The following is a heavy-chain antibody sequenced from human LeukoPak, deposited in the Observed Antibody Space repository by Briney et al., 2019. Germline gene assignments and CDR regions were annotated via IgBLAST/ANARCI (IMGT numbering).Heavy chain of an antibody. V-gene: IGHV3-30*18. CDR2: ISYDGSNK. J-gene: IGHJ4*02. D-gene: IGHD2-21*02. CDR3: AKVICGGDCYSGFDY. CDR1: GFTFSSYG. Sequence: GGSLRLSCAASGFTFSSYGMHWVRQAPGKGLEWVAVISYDGSNKYYADSVKGRFTISRDNSKNTLYLQMNSLRAGDTAVYYCAKVICGGDCYSGFDYWGQGTLVTVSS.